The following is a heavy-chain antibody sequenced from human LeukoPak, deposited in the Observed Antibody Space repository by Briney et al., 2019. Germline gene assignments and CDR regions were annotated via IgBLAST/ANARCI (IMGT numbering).Heavy chain of an antibody. J-gene: IGHJ6*03. D-gene: IGHD3-10*01. CDR2: IKQDGSEK. Sequence: PGGSLRLSCAASGFTFSSYEMNWVRQAPGKGLERVANIKQDGSEKYYVDSVKGRFTISRDNAKNSLYLQMNSLRAEDTAVYYCARDGSDRDYYYYMDVWGKGTTVTVSS. CDR3: ARDGSDRDYYYYMDV. V-gene: IGHV3-7*01. CDR1: GFTFSSYE.